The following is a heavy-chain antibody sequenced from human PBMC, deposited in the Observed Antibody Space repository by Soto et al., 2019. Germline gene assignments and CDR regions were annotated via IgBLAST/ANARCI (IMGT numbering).Heavy chain of an antibody. Sequence: QVQLQESGPGLVKPSQTLSLTCTVSGGSISSGGYYWSWIRQHPAKGLEWIGFIYYSGSTYYNPSLKSRINISVDTSKNQFSLKLSSVTAADTAVYYCARLRGCGGGGCYNIDYWGQGTLVTVSS. V-gene: IGHV4-31*03. CDR1: GGSISSGGYY. CDR2: IYYSGST. J-gene: IGHJ4*02. CDR3: ARLRGCGGGGCYNIDY. D-gene: IGHD2-15*01.